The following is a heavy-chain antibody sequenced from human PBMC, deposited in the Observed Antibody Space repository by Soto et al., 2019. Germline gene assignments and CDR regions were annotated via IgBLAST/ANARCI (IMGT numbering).Heavy chain of an antibody. V-gene: IGHV3-30-3*01. CDR3: ARHGCTDPVCYPYYYDVDV. CDR2: ISYDGSNK. D-gene: IGHD2-8*01. CDR1: GFTFSSYA. Sequence: GGSLRLSCAASGFTFSSYAMHWVRQAPGKGLEWVAVISYDGSNKYYADSVKGRFTISRDNSKSTLYLQINSLRAEDTAVYYCARHGCTDPVCYPYYYDVDVWGKGTTVTVS. J-gene: IGHJ6*03.